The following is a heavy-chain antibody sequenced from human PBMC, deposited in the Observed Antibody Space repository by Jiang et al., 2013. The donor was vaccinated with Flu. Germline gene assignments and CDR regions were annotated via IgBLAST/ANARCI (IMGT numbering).Heavy chain of an antibody. V-gene: IGHV2-5*02. J-gene: IGHJ4*02. CDR3: AHITRYCYGGRCYGGFDC. CDR2: IYWDDDE. Sequence: LTTTGAGVGWIRQPPGKALEWLALIYWDDDERYSPSLRSRLTITKDTSKNQVVLTVTNMDPVDAATYYCAHITRYCYGGRCYGGFDCWGQGTLVTVSS. D-gene: IGHD2-15*01. CDR1: LTTTGAG.